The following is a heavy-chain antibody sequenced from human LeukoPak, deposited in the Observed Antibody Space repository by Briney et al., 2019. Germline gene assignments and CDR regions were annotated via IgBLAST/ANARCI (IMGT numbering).Heavy chain of an antibody. D-gene: IGHD5-18*01. J-gene: IGHJ4*02. CDR2: IIPIFGTA. V-gene: IGHV1-69*05. CDR1: GGTFSSYA. CDR3: ARDSRVDTAMVGYFDY. Sequence: SVKVSCKASGGTFSSYAISWVRQAPGQGLEWMGGIIPIFGTANYAQKFQGRVTITTDASASTAYMELSSLRSEDTAVYYCARDSRVDTAMVGYFDYWGQGTLVTVSS.